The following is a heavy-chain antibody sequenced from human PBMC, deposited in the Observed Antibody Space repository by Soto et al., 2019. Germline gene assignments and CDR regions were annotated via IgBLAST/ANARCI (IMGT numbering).Heavy chain of an antibody. CDR1: GYSFSSYW. Sequence: PGESLKSCCNASGYSFSSYWIGCVRQIPGKGLEWMGIFYPGDSDTRYSTSFQGQVTISADKSISTAYLQWSSLKASDTATYYWARGYCHNGVCPPYVGFDIWGECTMVTDSS. CDR3: ARGYCHNGVCPPYVGFDI. CDR2: FYPGDSDT. D-gene: IGHD2-8*01. J-gene: IGHJ3*02. V-gene: IGHV5-51*01.